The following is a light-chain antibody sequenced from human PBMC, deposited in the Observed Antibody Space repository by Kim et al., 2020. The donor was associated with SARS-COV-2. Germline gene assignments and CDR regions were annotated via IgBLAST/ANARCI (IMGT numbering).Light chain of an antibody. J-gene: IGKJ1*01. CDR1: QSVSSW. CDR2: KAS. CDR3: QQYNSYLVT. Sequence: DIQMTQSPSTLSASVGDRVIITCRASQSVSSWLAWYQQKPGKAPKLLVYKASSLQSGVPSRFSGSGSGTEFTLTISSLQPDDFATYYCQQYNSYLVTFGPGTKLEI. V-gene: IGKV1-5*03.